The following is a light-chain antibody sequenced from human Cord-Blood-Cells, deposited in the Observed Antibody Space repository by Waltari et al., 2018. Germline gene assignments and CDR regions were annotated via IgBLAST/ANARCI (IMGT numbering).Light chain of an antibody. CDR2: DVS. CDR3: CSYAGSYV. CDR1: NSAVGGYHS. Sequence: QSALTQPRSVSGSPGPSVTLSGTGTNSAVGGYHSVSWYQQHPGKPPKLMIYDVSKRPSGVPDRFSGSKSGNTASLTISGLQAEDEADYYCCSYAGSYVFGTGTKVTVL. V-gene: IGLV2-11*01. J-gene: IGLJ1*01.